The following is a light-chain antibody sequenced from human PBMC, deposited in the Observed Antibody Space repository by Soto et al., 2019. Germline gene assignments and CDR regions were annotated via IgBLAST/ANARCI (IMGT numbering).Light chain of an antibody. J-gene: IGKJ4*01. CDR3: QQFNSYPLT. Sequence: AIQLTQSPSSLSASVGDRVTITCRASQGISSALAWYQQKPGKAHKLLIYDDSSLESGVPSRFSGSGSGTDFTLTISSLQPEDFATYYCQQFNSYPLTFGGGTKVEIK. V-gene: IGKV1-13*02. CDR1: QGISSA. CDR2: DDS.